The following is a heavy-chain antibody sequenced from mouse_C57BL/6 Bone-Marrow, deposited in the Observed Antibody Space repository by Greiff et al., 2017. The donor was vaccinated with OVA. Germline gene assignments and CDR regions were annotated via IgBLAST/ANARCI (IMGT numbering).Heavy chain of an antibody. J-gene: IGHJ4*01. CDR3: ARRRAYYSNYDYAMDY. V-gene: IGHV5-6*01. CDR1: GFTFSSYG. CDR2: ISSGGSYT. Sequence: EVQLVESGGDLVKPGGSLKLSCAASGFTFSSYGMSWVRQTPDKRLEWVATISSGGSYTYYPDSVKGRFTISRDNAMNTLYLQMSSLKSEDTAMYYCARRRAYYSNYDYAMDYWGQGTSVTVSS. D-gene: IGHD2-5*01.